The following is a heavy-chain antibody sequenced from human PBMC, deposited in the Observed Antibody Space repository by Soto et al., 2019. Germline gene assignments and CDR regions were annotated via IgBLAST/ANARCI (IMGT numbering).Heavy chain of an antibody. CDR1: GYIFVNYG. J-gene: IGHJ6*02. CDR3: VMVDNYVTPTPQDG. D-gene: IGHD3-16*01. V-gene: IGHV1-18*01. Sequence: QVQLVQSGDEVKKPGASVKVSCKASGYIFVNYGIAWVRQAPGQGLEWMGWISPYTGNTHSATKVQGRLTMTTDTPTSTAYMDLGSLTSDDTAVYYCVMVDNYVTPTPQDGWGHGTTVTVSS. CDR2: ISPYTGNT.